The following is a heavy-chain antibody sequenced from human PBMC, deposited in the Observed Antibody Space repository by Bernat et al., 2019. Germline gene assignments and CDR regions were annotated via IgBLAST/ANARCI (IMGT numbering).Heavy chain of an antibody. CDR1: GFTFSSYA. V-gene: IGHV3-23*01. Sequence: EVQLLESGGGLVQPGGSMRLSCAASGFTFSSYAMSWVRQAPGKGLEWVSGIRGSGGSTYYADAVEGRFTISRDNSKNTLYLEMKSLRDEDTAVYYCAKDRYSSGSSPSAFDIWGQGTMVTV. D-gene: IGHD3-10*01. CDR3: AKDRYSSGSSPSAFDI. J-gene: IGHJ3*02. CDR2: IRGSGGST.